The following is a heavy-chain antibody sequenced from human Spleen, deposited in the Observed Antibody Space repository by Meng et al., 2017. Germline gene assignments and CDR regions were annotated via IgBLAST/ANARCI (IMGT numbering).Heavy chain of an antibody. V-gene: IGHV4-4*02. CDR2: IYHSGRA. J-gene: IGHJ4*02. CDR1: GGSISTRDW. CDR3: ARNLVGSSLDY. Sequence: QVQLQESGPGRVEPSGTLPLTCAVSGGSISTRDWWTWVRQPPGKGLEWIGEIYHSGRANYIPTLKSRVTISVDKSKNQFSLDLRSVIAADTAVYFCARNLVGSSLDYWGQGTLVTVSS. D-gene: IGHD1-14*01.